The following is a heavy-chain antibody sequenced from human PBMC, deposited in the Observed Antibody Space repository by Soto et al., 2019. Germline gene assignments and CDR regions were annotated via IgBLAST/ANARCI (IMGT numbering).Heavy chain of an antibody. CDR3: AKNYYDSSGYYWVDS. V-gene: IGHV3-30*18. D-gene: IGHD3-22*01. CDR2: ISYDGNNI. Sequence: QVQLVESGGGVVQPGRSLRLSCAASGFTFSSYGMYWVRQAPGKGLEWVALISYDGNNIYYGDSVKGRFTISRDNSKNTLFLQMHSLRAEDTAVYYCAKNYYDSSGYYWVDSWGQGILVTVSS. CDR1: GFTFSSYG. J-gene: IGHJ5*01.